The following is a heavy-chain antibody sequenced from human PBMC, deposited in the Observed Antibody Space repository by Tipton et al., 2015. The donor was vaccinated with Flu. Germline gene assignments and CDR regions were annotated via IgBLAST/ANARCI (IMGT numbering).Heavy chain of an antibody. V-gene: IGHV4-39*07. Sequence: TLSLTCTVSGGSISSSSHYWGWIRQSPGKGLEWIGSIYYRGSPYYNPSLKSRVTISVDTSKDQVSLRLSSLTAADTAVYYCARAHVAGMRVYAFDIWSQGTMVTVSS. CDR3: ARAHVAGMRVYAFDI. J-gene: IGHJ3*02. CDR1: GGSISSSSHY. D-gene: IGHD6-19*01. CDR2: IYYRGSP.